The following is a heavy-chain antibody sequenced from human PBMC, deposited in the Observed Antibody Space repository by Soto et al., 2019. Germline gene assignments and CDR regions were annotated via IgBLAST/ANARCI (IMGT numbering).Heavy chain of an antibody. V-gene: IGHV3-30*18. CDR1: GFTFDSYG. J-gene: IGHJ4*02. CDR2: ISSAGRLK. Sequence: VHLVESGGGVVQPGRSLRLSCPASGFTFDSYGMHWVRQAPGKGLEWVATISSAGRLKHYVDSVKGRFSISREISGNTLHLQTDRLRVADTAVYYCAKAGADYSDSAAYYSDFDHWGQGTLVTVSS. CDR3: AKAGADYSDSAAYYSDFDH. D-gene: IGHD3-22*01.